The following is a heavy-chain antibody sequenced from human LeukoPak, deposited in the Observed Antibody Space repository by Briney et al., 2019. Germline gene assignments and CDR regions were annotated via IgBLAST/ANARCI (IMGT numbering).Heavy chain of an antibody. V-gene: IGHV4-38-2*02. Sequence: PSETLSLTCTVSGYSISSGYCWGWIRQPPGKGLEWIGSIYHSGSTYYNPSLKSRVTISVDTSKNQFSLKLSSVTAADTAVYYCARGVGDFWSGYQDAFDIWGQGTMVTVSS. J-gene: IGHJ3*02. D-gene: IGHD3-3*01. CDR2: IYHSGST. CDR1: GYSISSGYC. CDR3: ARGVGDFWSGYQDAFDI.